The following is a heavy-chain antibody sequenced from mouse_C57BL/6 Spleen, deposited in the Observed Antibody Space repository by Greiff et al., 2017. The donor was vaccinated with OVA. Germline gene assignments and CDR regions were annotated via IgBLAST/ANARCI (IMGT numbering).Heavy chain of an antibody. Sequence: EVQRVESGGGLVKPGGSLKLSCAASGFTFSDYGMHWVRQAPEKGLEWVAYISSGSSTIYYADTVKGRFTISRDNAKNTLFLQMTSLRSEDTAMYYCARPFYSKGDYYAMDYWGQGTSVTVSS. J-gene: IGHJ4*01. D-gene: IGHD2-5*01. V-gene: IGHV5-17*01. CDR1: GFTFSDYG. CDR2: ISSGSSTI. CDR3: ARPFYSKGDYYAMDY.